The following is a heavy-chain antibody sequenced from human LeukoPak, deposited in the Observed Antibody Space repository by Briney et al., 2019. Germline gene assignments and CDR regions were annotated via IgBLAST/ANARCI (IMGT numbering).Heavy chain of an antibody. CDR3: TRVGYIDEGIDY. D-gene: IGHD5-24*01. Sequence: GGSLRLSCSAPGLTLSGYWMHWVRQIPGKGLVWVSRIDSDGSGTSYADSVKGRFTISRDNAKNSLYLQMNSLRAEDTAIYYCTRVGYIDEGIDYWGQGTLVTVSS. J-gene: IGHJ4*02. CDR2: IDSDGSGT. V-gene: IGHV3-74*01. CDR1: GLTLSGYW.